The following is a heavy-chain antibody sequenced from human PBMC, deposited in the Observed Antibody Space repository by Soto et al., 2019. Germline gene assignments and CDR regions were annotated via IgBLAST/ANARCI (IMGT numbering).Heavy chain of an antibody. CDR1: GGSFSGYY. J-gene: IGHJ4*02. V-gene: IGHV4-34*01. Sequence: SETLSLTCAVYGGSFSGYYWSWIRQPPGKGLEWIGEINHSGSTNYNPSLKSRVTISVDTSKNQFSLKLSSVTAADTAVYYCARGPVHKDIVVVPAAMQYFDYWGQGTLVTVSS. CDR2: INHSGST. CDR3: ARGPVHKDIVVVPAAMQYFDY. D-gene: IGHD2-2*01.